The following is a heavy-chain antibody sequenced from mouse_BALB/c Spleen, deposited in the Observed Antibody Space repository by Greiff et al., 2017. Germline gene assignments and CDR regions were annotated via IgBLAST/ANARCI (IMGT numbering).Heavy chain of an antibody. V-gene: IGHV7-3*02. D-gene: IGHD1-2*01. CDR2: IRNKANGYTT. CDR1: GFTFTDYY. Sequence: EVNVVESGGGLVQPGGSLRLSCATSGFTFTDYYMSWVRQPPGKALEWLGFIRNKANGYTTEYSASVKGRFTISRDNSQSILYLQMNTLRAEDSATYYCARFTTATAWFAYWGQGTLVTVSA. CDR3: ARFTTATAWFAY. J-gene: IGHJ3*01.